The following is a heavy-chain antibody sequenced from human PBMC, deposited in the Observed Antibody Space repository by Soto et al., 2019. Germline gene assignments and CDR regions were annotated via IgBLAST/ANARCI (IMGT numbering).Heavy chain of an antibody. D-gene: IGHD3-9*01. CDR3: ASDILTGYYKSLGDY. Sequence: ASVKVSCKASGCTFSSYAISCVRQAPGQGLEWMGGIIPIFGTANYAQKCQGRVTITADESTSTAYMELSSLRSEDTAVYYCASDILTGYYKSLGDYWGQGTLVTVSS. J-gene: IGHJ4*02. CDR1: GCTFSSYA. CDR2: IIPIFGTA. V-gene: IGHV1-69*13.